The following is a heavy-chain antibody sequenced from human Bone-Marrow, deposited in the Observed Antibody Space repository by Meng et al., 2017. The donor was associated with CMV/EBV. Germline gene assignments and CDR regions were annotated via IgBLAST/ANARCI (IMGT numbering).Heavy chain of an antibody. CDR2: IKQDGSEK. J-gene: IGHJ6*02. V-gene: IGHV3-7*01. Sequence: GESLKISCAASGFPFRSYAMSWVRQAPGKGLEWVANIKQDGSEKYYVDSVKGRFTISRDNAKNSLSLQMNSLRAEDTAVYYCARHYDFWSGYSSPAYGMDVWGQGTTVTVSS. D-gene: IGHD3-3*01. CDR3: ARHYDFWSGYSSPAYGMDV. CDR1: GFPFRSYA.